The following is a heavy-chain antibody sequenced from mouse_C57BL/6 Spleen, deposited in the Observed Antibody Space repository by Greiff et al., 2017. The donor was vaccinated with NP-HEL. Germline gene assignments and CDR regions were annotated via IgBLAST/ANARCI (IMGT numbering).Heavy chain of an antibody. D-gene: IGHD1-1*01. Sequence: VHVKQSGPELVKPGASVKISCKASGYSFTGYYMNWVKQSPEKSLEWIGEINPSTGGTTYNQKFKAKATLTVDKSSSTAYMQLKSLTSEDSAVYYCARSYITTVVKGSYAMDYWGQGTSVTVSS. J-gene: IGHJ4*01. V-gene: IGHV1-42*01. CDR1: GYSFTGYY. CDR2: INPSTGGT. CDR3: ARSYITTVVKGSYAMDY.